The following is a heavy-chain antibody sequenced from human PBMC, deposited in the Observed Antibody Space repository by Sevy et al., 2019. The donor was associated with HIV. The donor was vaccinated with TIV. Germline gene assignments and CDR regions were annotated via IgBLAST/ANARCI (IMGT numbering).Heavy chain of an antibody. CDR3: ARVRLYYDSSAEAGDAFDI. V-gene: IGHV3-74*01. J-gene: IGHJ3*02. D-gene: IGHD3-22*01. Sequence: GGSLRLSCAASGFTFSSYWMHWVHQAPGKGLVWVSRINSDGSSTSYADSVKGRFTISRDNAKNTLYLQMNSLRAEDTAVYYCARVRLYYDSSAEAGDAFDIWGQGTMVTVSS. CDR2: INSDGSST. CDR1: GFTFSSYW.